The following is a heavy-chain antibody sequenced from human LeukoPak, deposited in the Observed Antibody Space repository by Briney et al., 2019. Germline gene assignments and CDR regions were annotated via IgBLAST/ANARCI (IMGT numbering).Heavy chain of an antibody. V-gene: IGHV3-23*01. D-gene: IGHD2-21*02. CDR3: VREDTPATANY. Sequence: GGSLRLSCAASGFNFANHAISWVRQTPGKGLEWVSAISGGGAITYYADSVTGRFTISRDNSKDTLFLQMHSLRPGDTAVYYCVREDTPATANYWGQGTLVTISS. CDR2: ISGGGAIT. CDR1: GFNFANHA. J-gene: IGHJ4*02.